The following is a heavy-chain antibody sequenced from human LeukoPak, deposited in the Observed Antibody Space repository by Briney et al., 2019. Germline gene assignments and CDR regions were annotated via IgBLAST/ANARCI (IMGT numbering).Heavy chain of an antibody. CDR1: GGSISSYY. J-gene: IGHJ4*02. Sequence: SETLSLTCTVSGGSISSYYWSWIRQPPGKGLEWIGYIYYSGSTNYNPSPKSRVTISVDTSKNQFSLKLSSVTAADTAVYYCARHNGSGYFDYWGQGTLVTVSS. CDR2: IYYSGST. V-gene: IGHV4-59*08. D-gene: IGHD2-15*01. CDR3: ARHNGSGYFDY.